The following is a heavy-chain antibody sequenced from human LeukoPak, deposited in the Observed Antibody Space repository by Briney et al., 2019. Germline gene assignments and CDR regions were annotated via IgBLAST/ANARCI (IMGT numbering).Heavy chain of an antibody. Sequence: PGGSLRLSCAASGFTFSSYEMNWVRQAPGKGLEWVSYISSSGSTIYYADSVKGRFTISRDNAKNSLYLQMNSLRAEDTAVYYCARGSRYGYYDILTGYMWGQGTPVTVSS. J-gene: IGHJ4*02. V-gene: IGHV3-48*03. CDR3: ARGSRYGYYDILTGYM. CDR1: GFTFSSYE. D-gene: IGHD3-9*01. CDR2: ISSSGSTI.